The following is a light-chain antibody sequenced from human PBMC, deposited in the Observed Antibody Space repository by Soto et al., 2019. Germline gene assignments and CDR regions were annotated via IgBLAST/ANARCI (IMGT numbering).Light chain of an antibody. CDR3: CSSAGRDIYVL. CDR1: SSDVGAYNY. Sequence: QSALTQPRSVSGSPGQSVAISCTGTSSDVGAYNYVSWYQQHPGKAPKFLIYDVTNRPSGVPDRFSGSKSGNTASLTISGLHADDEADYYCCSSAGRDIYVLFGGGTKLTVL. CDR2: DVT. J-gene: IGLJ3*02. V-gene: IGLV2-11*01.